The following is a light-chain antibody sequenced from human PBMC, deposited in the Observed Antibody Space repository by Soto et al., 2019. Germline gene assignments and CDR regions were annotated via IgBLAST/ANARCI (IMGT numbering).Light chain of an antibody. V-gene: IGKV3-20*01. Sequence: EIVLTQSPGTLSLSPGETATLSCRASQSVSSNNLAWYHQKPGQTPRLLIYGASSRATGIQDRFSGSGSGTDFTLTISRLEPEDFAVYYCQQYDNSITFGQGTRLEIE. J-gene: IGKJ5*01. CDR1: QSVSSNN. CDR3: QQYDNSIT. CDR2: GAS.